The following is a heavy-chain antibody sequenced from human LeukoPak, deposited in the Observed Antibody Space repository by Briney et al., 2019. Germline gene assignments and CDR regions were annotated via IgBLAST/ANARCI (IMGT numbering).Heavy chain of an antibody. D-gene: IGHD3-10*01. V-gene: IGHV4-31*03. CDR1: GGSISSGGYY. J-gene: IGHJ5*02. Sequence: SETLSLTCTVSGGSISSGGYYWSWIRQHPGKGLEWIGYIYYSGSTYYNPSLKSRVTISVDTSKNQFSLKLSSVTAADTAVYYCAREWFGESYSNWFDPWGQGTLVTVYS. CDR3: AREWFGESYSNWFDP. CDR2: IYYSGST.